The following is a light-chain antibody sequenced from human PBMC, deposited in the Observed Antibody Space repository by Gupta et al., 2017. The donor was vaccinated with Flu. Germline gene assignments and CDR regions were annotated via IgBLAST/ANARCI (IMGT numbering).Light chain of an antibody. CDR1: SFRESY. Sequence: QPVSTTCPGDSFRESYEIWYQQKPEQAHVLLSYAKNIRRSGSPDRVSGSRSGNTAALTITRAQAEEEADYYCKSRDSTDNNQGVFGGGTKLNV. CDR3: KSRDSTDNNQGV. V-gene: IGLV3-19*01. J-gene: IGLJ3*02. CDR2: AKN.